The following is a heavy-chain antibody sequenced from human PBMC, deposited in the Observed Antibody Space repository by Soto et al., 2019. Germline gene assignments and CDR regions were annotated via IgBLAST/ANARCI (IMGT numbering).Heavy chain of an antibody. Sequence: XGSLRLSCAVSGFTLRNYDMNWVRQAPGKGLDWVSKMSGGSTNIYYADSVRGRFTISRDNANNSLHLQMTGLGVEDTAIYYCATEELCGADCYFFKYWGQGTLVTVSS. CDR2: MSGGSTNI. CDR3: ATEELCGADCYFFKY. V-gene: IGHV3-48*03. CDR1: GFTLRNYD. J-gene: IGHJ4*02. D-gene: IGHD2-21*02.